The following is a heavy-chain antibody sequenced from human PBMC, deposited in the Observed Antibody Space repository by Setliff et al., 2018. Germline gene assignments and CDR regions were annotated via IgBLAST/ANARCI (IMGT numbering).Heavy chain of an antibody. D-gene: IGHD2-2*01. CDR3: ARGGPGVVIMPAAKLFDY. CDR2: INPNSGGT. Sequence: GASVKVSCKASGGTFSSYAINWVRQAPGQGLEWMGRINPNSGGTNYAQKFQGRVTMTWDTSISTAYMELSRLRSDDTAVYYCARGGPGVVIMPAAKLFDYWGQGTQVTVSS. CDR1: GGTFSSYA. J-gene: IGHJ4*02. V-gene: IGHV1-2*06.